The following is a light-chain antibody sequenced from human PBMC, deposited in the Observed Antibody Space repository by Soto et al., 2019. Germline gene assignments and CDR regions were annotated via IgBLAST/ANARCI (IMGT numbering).Light chain of an antibody. CDR1: SSDVGGYNY. CDR2: DVS. V-gene: IGLV2-14*01. J-gene: IGLJ2*01. CDR3: SSYTSSSIVV. Sequence: QSVLTQPASVSGSPGQSITISCTGTSSDVGGYNYVSWYQQHPGKAPKLMIYDVSNRPSGVSNRFSGSKSGNTAPLTISGLQAEDEADYYCSSYTSSSIVVFGGGTQLTVL.